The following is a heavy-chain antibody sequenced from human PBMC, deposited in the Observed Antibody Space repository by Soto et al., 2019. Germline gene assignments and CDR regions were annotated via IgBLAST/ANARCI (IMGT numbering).Heavy chain of an antibody. D-gene: IGHD3-22*01. V-gene: IGHV3-23*01. J-gene: IGHJ1*01. Sequence: QPGGSLRLSCAASGFTFSSYAMSWVRQAPGKGLEWVSAISGSGGSTYYADSVKGRFTISRDNSKNTLYLQMNSLRAEDTAVYYCAKGKYYYDSSGYSYWGQSNLVTVSS. CDR3: AKGKYYYDSSGYSY. CDR2: ISGSGGST. CDR1: GFTFSSYA.